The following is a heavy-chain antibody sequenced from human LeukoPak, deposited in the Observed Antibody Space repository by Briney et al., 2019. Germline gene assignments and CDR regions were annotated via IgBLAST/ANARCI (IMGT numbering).Heavy chain of an antibody. Sequence: GGSLRLSCAASGFTFSSYAMSWVRQAPGKGLEWVSAISGSGGSTYYADSVKGRFTISRDNSKNTLYLQMNSLRAEDTAVYYCAKGITIGERPVYCSSTSCYLIDAFDIWGQGTMVTVPS. CDR1: GFTFSSYA. V-gene: IGHV3-23*01. CDR3: AKGITIGERPVYCSSTSCYLIDAFDI. J-gene: IGHJ3*02. CDR2: ISGSGGST. D-gene: IGHD2-2*01.